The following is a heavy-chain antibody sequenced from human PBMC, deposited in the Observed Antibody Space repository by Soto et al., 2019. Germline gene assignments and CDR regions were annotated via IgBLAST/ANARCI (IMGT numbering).Heavy chain of an antibody. CDR1: VFTFSSYS. CDR2: ISSSSSYI. Sequence: PGGSLRLTCAASVFTFSSYSMNWVRQAPGKGLEWVSSISSSSSYIYYADSVKGRFTISRDNAKSSLYLQMNSLRAEDTAVYYCARFPLDIVVPWGQGTLVTVSS. V-gene: IGHV3-21*01. D-gene: IGHD2-2*03. J-gene: IGHJ4*02. CDR3: ARFPLDIVVP.